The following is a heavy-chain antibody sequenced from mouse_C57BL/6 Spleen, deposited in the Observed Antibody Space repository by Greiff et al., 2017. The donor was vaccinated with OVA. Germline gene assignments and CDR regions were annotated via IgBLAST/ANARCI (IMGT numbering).Heavy chain of an antibody. Sequence: DVKLVESGGGLVQPKGSLKLSCAASGFTFNTYAMHWVRQAPGKGLEWVARIRSKSSNYATYYADSVKDRFTISRDDSQSMLYLQMNNLKTEDTAMYYCVRGDSLITTVVDYYAMDYWGQGTSVTVSS. CDR1: GFTFNTYA. CDR3: VRGDSLITTVVDYYAMDY. CDR2: IRSKSSNYAT. J-gene: IGHJ4*01. D-gene: IGHD1-1*01. V-gene: IGHV10-3*01.